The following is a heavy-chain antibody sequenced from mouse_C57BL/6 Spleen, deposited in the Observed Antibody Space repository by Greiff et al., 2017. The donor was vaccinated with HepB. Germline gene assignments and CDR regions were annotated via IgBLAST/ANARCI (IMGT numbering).Heavy chain of an antibody. CDR2: IDPETGGT. D-gene: IGHD1-1*01. CDR1: GYTFTDYE. V-gene: IGHV1-15*01. CDR3: TRGIYYYGSGAMDY. J-gene: IGHJ4*01. Sequence: VQLQQSGAELVRPGASVTLSCKASGYTFTDYEMHWVKQTPVHGLEWIGAIDPETGGTAYNQKFKGKAILTADKSSSTAYMELRSLTSEDSAVYYCTRGIYYYGSGAMDYWGQGTSVTVSS.